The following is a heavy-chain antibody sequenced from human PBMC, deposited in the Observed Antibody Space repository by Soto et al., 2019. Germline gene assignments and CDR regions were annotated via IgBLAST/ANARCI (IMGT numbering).Heavy chain of an antibody. CDR3: ARDTGLAPTVWGY. Sequence: QLQLQESGPGLVKPSQTLSLTCSVSGDSIRGGGHDWNWIREFPGKGLEGIGYVYHSGSTHYNPSLRGRLTISIDTSKNQFSLRLISVTAADTALYYCARDTGLAPTVWGYWGHGTQVTVSS. J-gene: IGHJ4*03. CDR2: VYHSGST. CDR1: GDSIRGGGHD. V-gene: IGHV4-31*03. D-gene: IGHD7-27*01.